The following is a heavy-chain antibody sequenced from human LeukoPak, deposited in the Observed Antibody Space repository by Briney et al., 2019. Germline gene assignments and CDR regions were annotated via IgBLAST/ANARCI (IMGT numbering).Heavy chain of an antibody. D-gene: IGHD6-19*01. CDR2: INPSGGST. V-gene: IGHV1-46*01. CDR1: GYTFTSYY. CDR3: ARVAVAGTDFGY. J-gene: IGHJ4*02. Sequence: ASVKVSCKASGYTFTSYYMHWVRQAPGQGLEWMGIINPSGGSTSYAQKFQGRVTMTRDMSTSTVYMELSSLRSEDTAVYYCARVAVAGTDFGYWGQGTLVTVSS.